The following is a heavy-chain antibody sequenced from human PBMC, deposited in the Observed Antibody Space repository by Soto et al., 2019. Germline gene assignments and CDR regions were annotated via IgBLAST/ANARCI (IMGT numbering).Heavy chain of an antibody. CDR3: ARVSDSSGYYYYYGMDV. CDR1: GGTFSSYA. Sequence: ASVKVSCKASGGTFSSYAISWVRQAPGQGLEWMGGIIPIFGTANYAQKFQGRVTITADESTSTAYMELNSLRSEDTAVYYCARVSDSSGYYYYYGMDVWGQGTTVTVSS. CDR2: IIPIFGTA. V-gene: IGHV1-69*13. J-gene: IGHJ6*02. D-gene: IGHD3-22*01.